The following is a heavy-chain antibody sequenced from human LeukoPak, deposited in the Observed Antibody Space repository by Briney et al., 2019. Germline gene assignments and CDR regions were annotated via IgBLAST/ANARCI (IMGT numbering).Heavy chain of an antibody. CDR2: ISGSGDNT. Sequence: GGSLRLSCAASGFTFSSYAMSWVRQAPGKGLEWVSGISGSGDNTYYADSVKGRFTISRDNSKNTLYVQVNSLGTEDTAAYYCAKGSFYDSSGSFYFDYWGQGTLVTVSS. CDR1: GFTFSSYA. CDR3: AKGSFYDSSGSFYFDY. D-gene: IGHD3-22*01. J-gene: IGHJ4*02. V-gene: IGHV3-23*01.